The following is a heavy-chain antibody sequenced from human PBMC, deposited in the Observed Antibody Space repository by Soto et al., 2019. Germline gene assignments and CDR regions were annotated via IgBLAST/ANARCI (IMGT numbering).Heavy chain of an antibody. CDR3: ASGQQLVRNY. J-gene: IGHJ4*02. Sequence: QLQLQESVSGLVKPSQTLSLTCAVSGGSISSGGYSWSWIRQPPGKGLEWIGYIYHSGSTCYNPSLKSLVTISVDRSKNQFSLKLSSVTAADTAVYYCASGQQLVRNYWGQGTLVTVSS. CDR1: GGSISSGGYS. D-gene: IGHD6-13*01. V-gene: IGHV4-30-2*01. CDR2: IYHSGST.